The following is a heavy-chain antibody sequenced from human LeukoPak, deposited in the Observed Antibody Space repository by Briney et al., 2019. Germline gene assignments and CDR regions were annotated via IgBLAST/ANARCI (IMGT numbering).Heavy chain of an antibody. J-gene: IGHJ4*02. CDR2: IFPADSDT. CDR3: ATPYGESDS. CDR1: GYSFTNFW. Sequence: GESLKISCRGSGYSFTNFWIGWVRQMPGKGLEWMGIIFPADSDTRYSPSFQGQVTISADKSISTAYLQWSSLKASDTAMYYCATPYGESDSWGQGTLVTVSS. D-gene: IGHD4-17*01. V-gene: IGHV5-51*01.